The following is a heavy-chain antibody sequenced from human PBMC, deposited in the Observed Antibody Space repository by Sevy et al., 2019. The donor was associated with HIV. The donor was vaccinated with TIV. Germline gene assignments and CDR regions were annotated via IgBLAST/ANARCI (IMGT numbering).Heavy chain of an antibody. J-gene: IGHJ6*02. D-gene: IGHD3-3*01. CDR1: GFTFSSYS. Sequence: GSLRLSCAASGFTFSSYSMNWVRQAPGKGLEWVSSISSSSSYIYYADSVKGRFTISRDNAKNSLYLQMNSLRAEDTAVYYCARGAVGIEGIRFLEWLSADYYYYGMDVWGQGTTVTVSS. CDR2: ISSSSSYI. CDR3: ARGAVGIEGIRFLEWLSADYYYYGMDV. V-gene: IGHV3-21*01.